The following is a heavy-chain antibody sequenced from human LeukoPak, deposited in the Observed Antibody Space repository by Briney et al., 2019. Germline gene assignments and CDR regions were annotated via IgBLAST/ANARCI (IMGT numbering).Heavy chain of an antibody. CDR2: ISAYNGNT. CDR1: GYTFTSYG. CDR3: ARTPFGRIAVAGTPGDWFDP. Sequence: ASVKVSCKASGYTFTSYGISWVRQAPGQGLEWMGWISAYNGNTNYAQKLQDRVTMTTDASTSTAYMELRSLRSDDTAVYYCARTPFGRIAVAGTPGDWFDPWGQGTLVTVSS. J-gene: IGHJ5*02. V-gene: IGHV1-18*01. D-gene: IGHD6-19*01.